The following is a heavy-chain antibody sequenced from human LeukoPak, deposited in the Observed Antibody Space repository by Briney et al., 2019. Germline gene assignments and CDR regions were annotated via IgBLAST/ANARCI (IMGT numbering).Heavy chain of an antibody. CDR2: IYYSGST. CDR1: GGSVSSGSYY. CDR3: ASKVNDFWSGYYIFLDY. V-gene: IGHV4-61*01. Sequence: SETLSLTCTVSGGSVSSGSYYWSWIRQPPGKGLEWIGYIYYSGSTNHNPSLKSRVTISVDKSKNQFSLKLSSVTAADTAVYYCASKVNDFWSGYYIFLDYWGQGTLVTVSS. J-gene: IGHJ4*02. D-gene: IGHD3-3*01.